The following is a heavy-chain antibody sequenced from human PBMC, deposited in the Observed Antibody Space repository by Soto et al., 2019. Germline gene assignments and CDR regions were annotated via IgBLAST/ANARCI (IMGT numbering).Heavy chain of an antibody. Sequence: QLQLQESGPGLMKPSETLSLTCTVSGGSISSSSYYWGWIRQPPGKGLEWIGSIYYSGSTYYNPSLKSRVTISVDTSKNQFSLKLSSVTAADTAVYYCARQPRLKVGSYGSYIDYWGQGTLVTVSS. CDR2: IYYSGST. CDR1: GGSISSSSYY. V-gene: IGHV4-39*01. CDR3: ARQPRLKVGSYGSYIDY. D-gene: IGHD1-26*01. J-gene: IGHJ4*02.